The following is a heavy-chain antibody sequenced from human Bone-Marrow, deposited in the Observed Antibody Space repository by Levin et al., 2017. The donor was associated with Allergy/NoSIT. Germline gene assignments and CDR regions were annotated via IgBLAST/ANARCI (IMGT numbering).Heavy chain of an antibody. Sequence: KISCRASGGTFNNYLITWLRQAPGQGLEWMGGSIPSLGTANSAQKFQGRLTITTDEITRTSYMELSSLASDDTAVYYCARGGGRGFGDVSESFFHYGLDVWGQGTTVTVAS. CDR3: ARGGGRGFGDVSESFFHYGLDV. D-gene: IGHD3-10*01. J-gene: IGHJ6*02. V-gene: IGHV1-69*16. CDR2: SIPSLGTA. CDR1: GGTFNNYL.